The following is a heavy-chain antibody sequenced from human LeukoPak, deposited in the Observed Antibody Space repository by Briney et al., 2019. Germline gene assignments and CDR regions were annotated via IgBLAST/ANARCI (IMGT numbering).Heavy chain of an antibody. Sequence: PGRSLRLSCAASGFTFSSYAMHWVRQAPGKGLEWVAVISYDGNNKYYADSVKGRFTISRDNSKNTLYLQMNSLRAEDTAVYYCAREGLELQTLSWLDPWGQGTLVTVSS. J-gene: IGHJ5*02. CDR2: ISYDGNNK. V-gene: IGHV3-30-3*01. CDR3: AREGLELQTLSWLDP. D-gene: IGHD1-7*01. CDR1: GFTFSSYA.